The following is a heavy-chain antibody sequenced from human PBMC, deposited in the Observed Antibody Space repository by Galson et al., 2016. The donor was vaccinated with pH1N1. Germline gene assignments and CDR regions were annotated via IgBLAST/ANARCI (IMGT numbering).Heavy chain of an antibody. J-gene: IGHJ4*02. D-gene: IGHD4-17*01. CDR2: IYYSGST. CDR1: GGSISSGGYY. V-gene: IGHV4-31*03. CDR3: ARAFFYGDEGNYYFDY. Sequence: SLTCTVSGGSISSGGYYWSWIRQHPGKGLEWIGYIYYSGSTYYNPSLKSRVTISVDTSKNQFSLKLSSVTAADTAVYYCARAFFYGDEGNYYFDYWGQGTLVTVSS.